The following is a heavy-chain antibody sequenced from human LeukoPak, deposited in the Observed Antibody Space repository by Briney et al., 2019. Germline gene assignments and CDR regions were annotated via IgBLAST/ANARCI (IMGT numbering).Heavy chain of an antibody. D-gene: IGHD3-10*01. CDR1: GFTFSDYY. J-gene: IGHJ4*02. CDR3: ARDHPYGSGSPNYYFDY. Sequence: GESLRLSCAAYGFTFSDYYMSWIRQAPGKGLQWVSYISSSGSTIYYADSVKGRFTISRDNAKNSLYLQMNSLRAEDTAVYYCARDHPYGSGSPNYYFDYWGQGTLVTVSS. CDR2: ISSSGSTI. V-gene: IGHV3-11*01.